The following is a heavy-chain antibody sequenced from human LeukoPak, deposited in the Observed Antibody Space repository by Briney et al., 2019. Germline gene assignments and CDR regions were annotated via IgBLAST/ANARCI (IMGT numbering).Heavy chain of an antibody. V-gene: IGHV4-59*08. J-gene: IGHJ3*02. CDR2: IYYSGST. CDR1: GGSISSYY. Sequence: PSETLSLTCTVSGGSISSYYWSWIRQPPGKGLEWIGYIYYSGSTNYNPSLKSRVTISVDTSKNQFSLKLSSVTAADTAVYYCVRASVAGFLAFDIWGQGTMVTVSS. CDR3: VRASVAGFLAFDI. D-gene: IGHD6-19*01.